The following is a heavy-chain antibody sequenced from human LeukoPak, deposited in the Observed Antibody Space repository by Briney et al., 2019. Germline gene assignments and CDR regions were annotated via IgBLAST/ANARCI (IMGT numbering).Heavy chain of an antibody. V-gene: IGHV1-46*03. CDR3: ASARGLRFLEWALGY. CDR1: GYTFTSYY. Sequence: ASVKVSCKASGYTFTSYYMHCVRQAPGRGLEWMGIINPSGGSTSYAQKFQGRVTMTRDTSTSTVYMELSSLRSEDTAVYYCASARGLRFLEWALGYWGQGTLVTVSS. D-gene: IGHD3-3*01. J-gene: IGHJ4*02. CDR2: INPSGGST.